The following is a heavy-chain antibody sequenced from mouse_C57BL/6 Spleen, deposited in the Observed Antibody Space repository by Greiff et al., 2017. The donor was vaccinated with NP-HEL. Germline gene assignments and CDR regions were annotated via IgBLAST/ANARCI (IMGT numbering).Heavy chain of an antibody. J-gene: IGHJ4*01. D-gene: IGHD3-3*01. CDR2: INPSSGYT. Sequence: QVQLQQSGAELAKPGASVKLSCKASGYTFTSYWMHWVKQRPGQGLEWIGYINPSSGYTKYNQKFKDKATLTADKSSSTAYMQLSSLTYEDSAVYYRARSTPDSDYAMDYWGQGTSVTVSS. V-gene: IGHV1-7*01. CDR1: GYTFTSYW. CDR3: ARSTPDSDYAMDY.